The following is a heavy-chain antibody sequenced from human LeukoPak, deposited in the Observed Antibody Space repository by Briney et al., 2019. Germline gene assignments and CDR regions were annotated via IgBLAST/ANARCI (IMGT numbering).Heavy chain of an antibody. CDR1: GFTFSSYW. Sequence: GGSLRLSCAASGFTFSSYWMSWVRQAPGKGLEWVANIKQDGSEKYYVDSVKGRFTISRDNAKNSLYLQMNSLRAEDTAVYYCARILMEAGDAFDIWGQGTMVTVSS. CDR3: ARILMEAGDAFDI. D-gene: IGHD2-8*01. CDR2: IKQDGSEK. J-gene: IGHJ3*02. V-gene: IGHV3-7*01.